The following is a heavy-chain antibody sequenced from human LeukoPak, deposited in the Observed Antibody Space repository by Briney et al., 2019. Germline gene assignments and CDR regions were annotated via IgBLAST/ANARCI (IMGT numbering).Heavy chain of an antibody. CDR1: GYTFTSYY. CDR2: INPSGGST. Sequence: GASVKVSCKASGYTFTSYYMHWVRQAPGQGLEWMGIINPSGGSTSYAQKFQGRVTMTRDTPTSTVYMELSSLRSEDTAVYYCARGIAAADLRYYFDYWGQGTLVTVSS. D-gene: IGHD6-13*01. J-gene: IGHJ4*02. CDR3: ARGIAAADLRYYFDY. V-gene: IGHV1-46*01.